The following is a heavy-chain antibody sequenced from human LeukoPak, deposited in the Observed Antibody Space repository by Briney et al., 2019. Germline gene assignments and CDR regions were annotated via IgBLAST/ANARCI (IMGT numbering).Heavy chain of an antibody. V-gene: IGHV3-30*18. CDR2: ISYDGSNK. Sequence: GGSLRLSCAVSGFTFSSHWMHWVRQAPGKGLEWVAIISYDGSNKYYADSVQGRFTISRDNSKNTLYLQMNSLRAEDTAVYYCAKDLGGGSGCYDLWGRGTLVTVSS. J-gene: IGHJ2*01. CDR1: GFTFSSHW. CDR3: AKDLGGGSGCYDL. D-gene: IGHD6-19*01.